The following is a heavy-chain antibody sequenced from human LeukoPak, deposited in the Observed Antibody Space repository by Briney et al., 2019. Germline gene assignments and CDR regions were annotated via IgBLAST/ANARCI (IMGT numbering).Heavy chain of an antibody. CDR2: IYHSGST. V-gene: IGHV4-38-2*02. Sequence: PSETLSLTCTVSGYSISSGYYWGWIRQPPGKGLEWIGSIYHSGSTNYNPSLKSRVTISVDTSKNQFSLKLSSVTAADTAVYYCARGRSGRPYYYYYMDVWGKGTTVTVSS. J-gene: IGHJ6*03. CDR3: ARGRSGRPYYYYYMDV. CDR1: GYSISSGYY. D-gene: IGHD6-19*01.